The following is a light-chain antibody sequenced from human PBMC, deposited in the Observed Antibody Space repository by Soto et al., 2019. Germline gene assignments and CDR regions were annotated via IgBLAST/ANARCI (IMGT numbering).Light chain of an antibody. Sequence: EIVMTQSPATLSVSPGETASHSCRASQSAGNFLAWYQQKPGQAPRLLIYYISTRATGIPDRFSGSGSGTDFTLTISRLEPEDFAVYYCQQYGNSPITFGQGTRLEI. V-gene: IGKV3-20*01. CDR3: QQYGNSPIT. CDR2: YIS. J-gene: IGKJ5*01. CDR1: QSAGNF.